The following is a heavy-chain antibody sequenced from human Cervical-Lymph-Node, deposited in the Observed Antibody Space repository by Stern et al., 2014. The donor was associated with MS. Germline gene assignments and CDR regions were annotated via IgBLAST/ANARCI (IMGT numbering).Heavy chain of an antibody. J-gene: IGHJ6*02. D-gene: IGHD2-2*01. CDR1: GFSFSKAW. Sequence: EDQLVESGGGLVKPGGSLRLSCAASGFSFSKAWMSWVRQAPGKGLEWVGRSRSEVYGSTTDYAAPVKDRFTISREDSINILYLQMNSLKTEDTAVYYCFGDLEYQRYSYSMDVWGQGTTVTVSS. CDR3: FGDLEYQRYSYSMDV. V-gene: IGHV3-15*01. CDR2: SRSEVYGSTT.